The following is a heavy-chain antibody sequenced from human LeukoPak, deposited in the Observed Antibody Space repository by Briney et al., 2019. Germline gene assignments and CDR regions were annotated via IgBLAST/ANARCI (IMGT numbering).Heavy chain of an antibody. Sequence: HWASVKVSCKASGGTFSSYAISWVRQAPGQGLEWMGGIIPIFGTANYAQKFQGRVTITADESTSTAYMELSSLRSEDTAVYYCARTSIVHYYYYYMDVWGKGTTVTISS. CDR2: IIPIFGTA. J-gene: IGHJ6*03. CDR3: ARTSIVHYYYYYMDV. D-gene: IGHD2-21*01. V-gene: IGHV1-69*13. CDR1: GGTFSSYA.